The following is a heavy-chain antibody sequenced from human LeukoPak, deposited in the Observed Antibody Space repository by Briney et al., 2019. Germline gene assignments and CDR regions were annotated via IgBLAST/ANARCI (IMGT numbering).Heavy chain of an antibody. CDR2: INPNSGDP. CDR3: ARATFVGAIPVY. Sequence: ASVTVPCKASGYSFTGYYIRWVRQAPGQGLEWMGWINPNSGDPNYAQKFQGRVTMTRDTSISTAYMELSRLISDDTAVYYCARATFVGAIPVYWGQGTLVTVSS. D-gene: IGHD1-26*01. V-gene: IGHV1-2*02. J-gene: IGHJ4*02. CDR1: GYSFTGYY.